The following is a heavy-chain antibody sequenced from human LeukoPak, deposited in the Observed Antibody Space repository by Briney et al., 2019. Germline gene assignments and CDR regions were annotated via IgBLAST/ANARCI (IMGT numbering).Heavy chain of an antibody. Sequence: PGGSLRLSCAASGFTFSSYGMHWVRQAPGKGLEWVAVISYDGSNKYYADSVKGRFTISRDNSKNTLYLQMNSLRAEDTAVYYCAKDYCGGDCSTFGYWGQGTLVTVSS. D-gene: IGHD2-21*02. CDR3: AKDYCGGDCSTFGY. CDR1: GFTFSSYG. V-gene: IGHV3-30*18. J-gene: IGHJ4*02. CDR2: ISYDGSNK.